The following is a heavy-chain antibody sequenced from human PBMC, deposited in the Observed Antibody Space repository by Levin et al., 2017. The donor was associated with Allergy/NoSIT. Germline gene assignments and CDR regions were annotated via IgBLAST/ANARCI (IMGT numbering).Heavy chain of an antibody. CDR3: ARDRYCSGGSCYAGWGWFDP. J-gene: IGHJ5*02. D-gene: IGHD2-15*01. Sequence: GESLKISCAASGFTFSSYWMSWVRQAPGKGLEWVANIKQDGSEKYYVDSVKGRFTISRDNAKNSLYLQMNSLRAEDTAVYYCARDRYCSGGSCYAGWGWFDPWGQGTLVTVSS. CDR2: IKQDGSEK. V-gene: IGHV3-7*03. CDR1: GFTFSSYW.